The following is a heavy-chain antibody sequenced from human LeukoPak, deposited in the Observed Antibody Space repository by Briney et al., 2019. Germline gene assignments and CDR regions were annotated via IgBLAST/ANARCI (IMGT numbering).Heavy chain of an antibody. CDR2: IYTSGST. D-gene: IGHD1-26*01. Sequence: PSETLSLTCTVSGGSISSYYWSWIRQPAGKGLEWIGRIYTSGSTNFNASLKSRVSMSVDTSKNQFSLKLSSVTAADTAVFYCARENSGSYREFDYWGQGTLVTVSS. CDR1: GGSISSYY. J-gene: IGHJ4*02. CDR3: ARENSGSYREFDY. V-gene: IGHV4-4*07.